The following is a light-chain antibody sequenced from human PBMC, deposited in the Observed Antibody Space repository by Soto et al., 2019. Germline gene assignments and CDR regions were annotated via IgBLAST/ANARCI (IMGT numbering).Light chain of an antibody. J-gene: IGKJ4*01. CDR2: TAS. V-gene: IGKV1-27*01. CDR3: QKYDSVPTLT. Sequence: DIQMTQSPSSLSASVGDRVTITCRASQGISNYLAGYQQKPGKVPKLLIYTASTLQSGVPSRFSGSGSGTDFTLTISSLQPEDVATYYCQKYDSVPTLTVGGGTKVEIK. CDR1: QGISNY.